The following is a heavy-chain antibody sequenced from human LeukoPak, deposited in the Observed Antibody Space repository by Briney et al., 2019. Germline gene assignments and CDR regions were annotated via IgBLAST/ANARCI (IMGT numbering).Heavy chain of an antibody. J-gene: IGHJ4*02. CDR1: GFTFSSYA. Sequence: GGSLRLSCAASGFTFSSYAMSWVRQAPGKGLEWVSAISGSGGSTYYADSVKGRFTISRDNSKNTLYLQMNNLRAEDAAIYYCAKAYAFVGANYFDYWGQGTLVTVSS. V-gene: IGHV3-23*01. CDR3: AKAYAFVGANYFDY. D-gene: IGHD1-26*01. CDR2: ISGSGGST.